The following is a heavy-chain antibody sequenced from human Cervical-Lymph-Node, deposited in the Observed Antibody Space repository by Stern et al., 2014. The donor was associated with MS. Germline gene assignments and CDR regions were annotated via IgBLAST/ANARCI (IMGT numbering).Heavy chain of an antibody. CDR1: GDSVSSNSAA. Sequence: QVQLQQSGPGLVRPSQTLSLTCAISGDSVSSNSAAWNWIRQSPSRGLEWLGRTYYKSMWYNDYAGSVKSRITINPDTSKNQFSLQLNSVTPEDTAIYYCARGLWLDSLTAGRLDSWGQGTLVTVSS. V-gene: IGHV6-1*01. CDR3: ARGLWLDSLTAGRLDS. D-gene: IGHD2-21*01. CDR2: TYYKSMWYN. J-gene: IGHJ4*02.